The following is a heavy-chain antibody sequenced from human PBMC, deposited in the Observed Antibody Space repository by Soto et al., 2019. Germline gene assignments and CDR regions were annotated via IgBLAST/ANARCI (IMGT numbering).Heavy chain of an antibody. CDR2: IFHSGTT. V-gene: IGHV4-61*03. D-gene: IGHD1-20*01. CDR3: ARAHITDPLDS. J-gene: IGHJ4*02. Sequence: QVHLQESGPGLVKPSETLSLSCTVSGGSVSSGSYYWSWIRQPPGKALEFIGHIFHSGTTNYNPSLKSRVIISVDTPAHHFSLRLRSVTAADTAVYYCARAHITDPLDSWGQGYLVTVSS. CDR1: GGSVSSGSYY.